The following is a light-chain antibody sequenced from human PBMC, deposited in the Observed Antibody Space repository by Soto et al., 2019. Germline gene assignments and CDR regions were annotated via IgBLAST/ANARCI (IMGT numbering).Light chain of an antibody. V-gene: IGKV3-20*01. Sequence: EIVLTQSPGTLSLSPGERATLSCRASQSVTNDYLAWYQQKPGQAPRLLMYATSTRAPGIPDRFSGSGSGTDFTLTINRLEPEDFAVYYCQHQRPLGQGTRV. CDR1: QSVTNDY. CDR2: ATS. J-gene: IGKJ1*01. CDR3: QHQRP.